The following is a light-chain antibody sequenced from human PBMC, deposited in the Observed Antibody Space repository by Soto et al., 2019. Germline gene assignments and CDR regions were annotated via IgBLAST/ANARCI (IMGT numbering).Light chain of an antibody. CDR3: QQANSFPWT. CDR1: QDVANY. V-gene: IGKV1-12*02. J-gene: IGKJ1*01. CDR2: AAS. Sequence: DIQMTQSPSSVSASVGDRVTITCRASQDVANYLAWYQQKPGKAPKLLIHAASSLQTGVPSRFTGSGSGTDFTLTVTSLQPEDFATYYCQQANSFPWTFGQGTKVEIK.